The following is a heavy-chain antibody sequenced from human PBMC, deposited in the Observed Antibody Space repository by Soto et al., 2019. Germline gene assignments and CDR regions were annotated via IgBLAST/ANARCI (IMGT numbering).Heavy chain of an antibody. V-gene: IGHV3-23*01. CDR3: ANVLRGDDFWRGTRKWFDP. D-gene: IGHD3-3*01. J-gene: IGHJ5*02. Sequence: EVQLLESGGGLVQPGGSLRLSCAASGFTFSSYAMSWVRQAPGKGLEWVSSISGSGGSTYYADSVKGRFTISRDNSKNTLYLQMNSLRAEDTAGYYCANVLRGDDFWRGTRKWFDPWGPGTLVTVSS. CDR1: GFTFSSYA. CDR2: ISGSGGST.